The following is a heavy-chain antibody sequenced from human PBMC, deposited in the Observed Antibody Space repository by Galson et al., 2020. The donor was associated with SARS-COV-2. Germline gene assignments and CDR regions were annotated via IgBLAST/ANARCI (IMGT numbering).Heavy chain of an antibody. V-gene: IGHV3-33*01. Sequence: GESLQISCAAAGFTFNTYGMHWVRQAPGKGLEWVAVIWYDGSNQFYGDSVKGRFPISRDKSKNTLYLQMNSLRGEDTAVYYCARSQNLGYCSSSSCKDNGMDVWGQGTTVTVSS. J-gene: IGHJ6*02. CDR2: IWYDGSNQ. CDR3: ARSQNLGYCSSSSCKDNGMDV. CDR1: GFTFNTYG. D-gene: IGHD2-2*01.